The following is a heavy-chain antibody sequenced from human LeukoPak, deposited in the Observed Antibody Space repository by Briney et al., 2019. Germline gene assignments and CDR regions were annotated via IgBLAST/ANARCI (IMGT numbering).Heavy chain of an antibody. Sequence: ASVKVSCKASGYTFTSYYMHWVRQAPGQGLEWMGIINPSGGSTSYAQKFQGRVTMTRDTSTSTVYMELSSLRSEDTAVYYCTSTSRMTYYYGSGSWISDYWGQGTLVTVSS. CDR3: TSTSRMTYYYGSGSWISDY. V-gene: IGHV1-46*03. J-gene: IGHJ4*02. D-gene: IGHD3-10*01. CDR1: GYTFTSYY. CDR2: INPSGGST.